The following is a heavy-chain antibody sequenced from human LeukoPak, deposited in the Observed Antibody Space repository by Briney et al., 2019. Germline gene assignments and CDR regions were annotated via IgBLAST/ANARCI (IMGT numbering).Heavy chain of an antibody. V-gene: IGHV3-23*01. CDR3: AKVGYGDNWYFDL. D-gene: IGHD4-17*01. J-gene: IGHJ2*01. CDR2: ISGSGGST. CDR1: GFTFSSYA. Sequence: GGSLRLSCAASGFTFSSYAMSWVRQAPGKRLEWVSAISGSGGSTYYADSVKGRFTISRDNSKNTLYLQMNSLRAEDTAVYYCAKVGYGDNWYFDLWGRGTLVTVSS.